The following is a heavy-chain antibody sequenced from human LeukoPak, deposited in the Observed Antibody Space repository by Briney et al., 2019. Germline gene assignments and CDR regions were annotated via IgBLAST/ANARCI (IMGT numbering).Heavy chain of an antibody. CDR1: GFTFSSYE. J-gene: IGHJ6*02. V-gene: IGHV3-48*03. Sequence: GGSLRLSCAASGFTFSSYEMNWVRQAPRKGLEWVSYISSSGSTIYYADSVKGRFTISRDNAKNSLYLQMNSLRAEDTAVYYCARGGGYCTNGVCYNRDYYYYGMDVWGQGTTVTVSS. CDR3: ARGGGYCTNGVCYNRDYYYYGMDV. D-gene: IGHD2-8*01. CDR2: ISSSGSTI.